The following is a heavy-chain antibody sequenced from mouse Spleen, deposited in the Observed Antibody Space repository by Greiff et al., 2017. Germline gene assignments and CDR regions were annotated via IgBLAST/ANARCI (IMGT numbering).Heavy chain of an antibody. CDR3: ARWATGPFYFDY. Sequence: DVKLVESGGGLVRPGGSLKLSCAASGFTFSRYAMSWVRQTPEKRLEWVAAINSNGGRTYYPDTVKDRFTNSRDNAKKNLYLQMSSVRSEDTALYYCARWATGPFYFDYWGQGTTLTVSS. CDR2: INSNGGRT. V-gene: IGHV5-6-2*01. J-gene: IGHJ2*01. CDR1: GFTFSRYA. D-gene: IGHD4-1*02.